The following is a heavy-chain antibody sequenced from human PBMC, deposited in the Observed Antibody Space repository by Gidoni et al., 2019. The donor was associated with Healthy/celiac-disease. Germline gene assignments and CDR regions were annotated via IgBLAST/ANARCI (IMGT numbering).Heavy chain of an antibody. Sequence: QAQLVQSGAELKKPGASVKVYCRASGYTFTGYYVHWVRQAPGQGLEWMGWINPNNGGTHYAQKFQGRVTMTRDTSISTAFMDLSRLRSDDTAVYYCARAMGYYDSRTHYGLGYWGQGSLVTVSS. CDR1: GYTFTGYY. V-gene: IGHV1-2*02. CDR3: ARAMGYYDSRTHYGLGY. D-gene: IGHD3-22*01. CDR2: INPNNGGT. J-gene: IGHJ4*02.